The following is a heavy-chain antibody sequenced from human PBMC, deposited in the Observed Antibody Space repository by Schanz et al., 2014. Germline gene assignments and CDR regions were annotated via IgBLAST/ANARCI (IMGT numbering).Heavy chain of an antibody. D-gene: IGHD2-2*01. V-gene: IGHV1-18*01. CDR2: IGAFQGNT. CDR3: LRANPTQHVVLPDALRY. Sequence: QVQLVQSGTEVKKPGASMKISCKAFGYYFGGFGISWVRQAPGQGFEWMGWIGAFQGNTKYAQKFQDRVTLTSDTPASTAYMNLRSRRPDDTAVYYCLRANPTQHVVLPDALRYWGQGTLVSVSS. CDR1: GYYFGGFG. J-gene: IGHJ4*02.